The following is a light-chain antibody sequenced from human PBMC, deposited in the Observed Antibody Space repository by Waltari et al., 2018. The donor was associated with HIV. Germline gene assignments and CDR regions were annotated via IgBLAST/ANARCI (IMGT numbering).Light chain of an antibody. Sequence: DIQMTQSPSSLSASVGDRVTITCRASQDISNSLAWFQQKPGKAPQYLIYAASSLHTGVPPRFSGSGFGTGFTLTISRLHPEDFATYYCQQYNTYPRTFGQGTKVEV. J-gene: IGKJ1*01. CDR1: QDISNS. CDR3: QQYNTYPRT. CDR2: AAS. V-gene: IGKV1-16*01.